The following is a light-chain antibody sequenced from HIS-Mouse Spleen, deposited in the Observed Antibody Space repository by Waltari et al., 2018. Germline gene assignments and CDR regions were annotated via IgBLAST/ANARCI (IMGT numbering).Light chain of an antibody. CDR3: QQYGSSPPWP. Sequence: EIVLTQSPGTLSLSPGERATLSCRASQSVSSSYLAWYQQKPGQAPRLLSYGASSRATGIPDRFSGSGSGTDFTLTISRLEPEDFAVYYCQQYGSSPPWPFGQGTKVEIK. J-gene: IGKJ1*01. CDR2: GAS. V-gene: IGKV3-20*01. CDR1: QSVSSSY.